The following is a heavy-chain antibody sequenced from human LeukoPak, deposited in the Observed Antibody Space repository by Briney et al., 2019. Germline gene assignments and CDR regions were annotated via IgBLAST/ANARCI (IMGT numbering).Heavy chain of an antibody. CDR1: GFTFSSYW. CDR3: AREGWYYYDSSGYYYAFDI. J-gene: IGHJ3*02. V-gene: IGHV3-7*01. D-gene: IGHD3-22*01. Sequence: GGSLRLSCAASGFTFSSYWMSWVRQAPGKGLEWVANIKQDGSEKYYVDSVKGRFTISRDNAKNSLYLQMNSLRAEDTAVYYCAREGWYYYDSSGYYYAFDIWGQGTMVTVSS. CDR2: IKQDGSEK.